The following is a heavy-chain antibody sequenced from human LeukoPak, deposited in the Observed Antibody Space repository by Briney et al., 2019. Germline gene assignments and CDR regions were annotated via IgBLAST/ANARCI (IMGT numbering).Heavy chain of an antibody. D-gene: IGHD3-9*01. Sequence: SETLSLTCTVSGGSISSYYWSWIRQPPGKGLEWIGYIYYSGSTNYNPSLKSRVTISVDTSKNQFSLKLSSVTAADTAVYYCAIDRSTYYDILTGYYSGSDAFDIWGQGTMVTVSS. CDR3: AIDRSTYYDILTGYYSGSDAFDI. CDR2: IYYSGST. J-gene: IGHJ3*02. CDR1: GGSISSYY. V-gene: IGHV4-59*01.